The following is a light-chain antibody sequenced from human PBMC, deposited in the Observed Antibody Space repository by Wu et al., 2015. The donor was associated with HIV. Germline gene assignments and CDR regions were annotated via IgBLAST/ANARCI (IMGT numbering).Light chain of an antibody. CDR2: DAS. CDR3: QHYNKIPPLT. CDR1: QSIDSD. J-gene: IGKJ4*01. V-gene: IGKV3-15*01. Sequence: EIVLTQSPGTLSLSPGRRATLSCRASQSIDSDLGWYQQRPGQAPRLLIYDASTRATGIPARFSGSGSGTEFTLTISSMQSEDSAIYYCQHYNKIPPLTFGGGTKVEIK.